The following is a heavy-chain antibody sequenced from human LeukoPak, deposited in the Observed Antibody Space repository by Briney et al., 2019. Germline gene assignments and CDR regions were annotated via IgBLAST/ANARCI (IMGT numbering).Heavy chain of an antibody. CDR2: IIPIFGTA. Sequence: GASVKVSCKASGGTFSSYAISWVRQAPGQGLEWMGGIIPIFGTANYAQKFQGRVTITADESTSTAYMELSSLRSEDTAVYYCARATIFGVVIEEGWFDPWGQGTLVTVSS. V-gene: IGHV1-69*13. CDR1: GGTFSSYA. J-gene: IGHJ5*02. D-gene: IGHD3-3*01. CDR3: ARATIFGVVIEEGWFDP.